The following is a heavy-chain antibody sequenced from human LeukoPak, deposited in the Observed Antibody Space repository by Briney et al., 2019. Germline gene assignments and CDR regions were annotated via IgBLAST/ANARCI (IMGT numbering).Heavy chain of an antibody. CDR2: IKSKGDGGTT. V-gene: IGHV3-15*05. CDR3: TTVTLRPVGL. CDR1: GFTFGEAW. D-gene: IGHD3-10*01. J-gene: IGHJ4*02. Sequence: GGSLRLSCAASGFTFGEAWMSWVRQAPGKGLEWVGRIKSKGDGGTTDYAAPVKGRFTISRDDSKNTLFLQINSLKIEDTAVYYCTTVTLRPVGLWGQGTLVTVSS.